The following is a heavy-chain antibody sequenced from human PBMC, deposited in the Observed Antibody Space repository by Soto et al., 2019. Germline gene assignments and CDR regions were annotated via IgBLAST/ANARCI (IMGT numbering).Heavy chain of an antibody. D-gene: IGHD3-3*01. V-gene: IGHV4-39*01. CDR1: GGSISSSSYY. J-gene: IGHJ4*02. CDR2: IYYSGST. Sequence: PSETLSLTCTVSGGSISSSSYYWGWIRQPPGKGLEWIGSIYYSGSTYYNPSLKSRVTISVDTSKNQFSLKLSSVTAADTAVYYCARHGDYDFWSGYYFGDYFDYWGQGTLVTVSS. CDR3: ARHGDYDFWSGYYFGDYFDY.